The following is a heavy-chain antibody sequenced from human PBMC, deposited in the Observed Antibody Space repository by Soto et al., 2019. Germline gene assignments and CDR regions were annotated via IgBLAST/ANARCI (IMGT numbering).Heavy chain of an antibody. CDR2: IYYSGST. V-gene: IGHV4-31*03. CDR1: GGSISSGGYY. Sequence: SETLSLTCTVSGGSISSGGYYWSWIRQHPGKGLEWIGYIYYSGSTYYNPSLKSRVTISVDTSKNQFSLKLSSVTAADTAVYYCASITMVRGVKRAHWFDPWGQGTLVTVSS. J-gene: IGHJ5*02. D-gene: IGHD3-10*01. CDR3: ASITMVRGVKRAHWFDP.